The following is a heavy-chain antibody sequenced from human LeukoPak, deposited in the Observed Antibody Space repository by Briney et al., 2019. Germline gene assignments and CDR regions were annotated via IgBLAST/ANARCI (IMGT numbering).Heavy chain of an antibody. CDR2: INPNSGGT. Sequence: ASVKVSCKASGYTFTGYYMHWVRQAPGQGLEWMGCINPNSGGTNYAQKFQGRVTMTRDTSISTAYMELSRLRSDDTAVYYCARDKQWLVHWFDPWGQGTLVTVSS. V-gene: IGHV1-2*02. CDR3: ARDKQWLVHWFDP. CDR1: GYTFTGYY. D-gene: IGHD6-19*01. J-gene: IGHJ5*02.